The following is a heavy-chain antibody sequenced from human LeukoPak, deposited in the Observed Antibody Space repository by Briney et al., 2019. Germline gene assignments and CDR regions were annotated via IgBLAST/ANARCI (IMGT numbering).Heavy chain of an antibody. J-gene: IGHJ4*02. CDR2: ISGSGGST. D-gene: IGHD1-7*01. Sequence: GGSLRLSCAASGLTFRTYVMSWVRQAPGKGLEWVSAISGSGGSTYYADSVKGRFTISRDNSKNTLYLQMHSLGADDTAVYYCAKGNCRYFDYWGQGTLVTVSS. CDR1: GLTFRTYV. V-gene: IGHV3-23*01. CDR3: AKGNCRYFDY.